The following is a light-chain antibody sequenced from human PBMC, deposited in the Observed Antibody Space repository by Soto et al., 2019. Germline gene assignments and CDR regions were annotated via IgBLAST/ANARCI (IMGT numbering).Light chain of an antibody. Sequence: EIVMSQSPSTLSVSPGERATLSCRASQSVHSNLAWFQQHPGQAPRLLIYGASSRATGIPVRFSGSGSGTEFTLTISSLQPEDFAVYYCQQYTDWPWGTFGGGTKVDIK. CDR1: QSVHSN. J-gene: IGKJ4*01. CDR3: QQYTDWPWGT. V-gene: IGKV3-15*01. CDR2: GAS.